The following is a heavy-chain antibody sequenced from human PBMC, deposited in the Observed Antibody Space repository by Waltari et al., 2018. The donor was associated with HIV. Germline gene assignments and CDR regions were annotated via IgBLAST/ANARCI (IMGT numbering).Heavy chain of an antibody. V-gene: IGHV3-48*01. D-gene: IGHD6-19*01. CDR2: VSSSSSTI. CDR3: ATDSSGWYYFDS. J-gene: IGHJ4*02. CDR1: GFTFSTYS. Sequence: EVQLLESGGGLVQPGGSLRLSCAASGFTFSTYSMHWVRQAPGKGMEWVSYVSSSSSTIDYADSVKGRFTSSRDNAKNSLFLQMNSLRAEDTAIYYCATDSSGWYYFDSWGQGTLVTVSS.